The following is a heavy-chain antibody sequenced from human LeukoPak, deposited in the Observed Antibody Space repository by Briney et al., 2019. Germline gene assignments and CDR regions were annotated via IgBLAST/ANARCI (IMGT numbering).Heavy chain of an antibody. D-gene: IGHD5-18*01. Sequence: KPGRSLRLSCAASGFTFSSYSMNWVRQAPGKGLEWVSSISSSSSYIYYADSVKGRFTISRDNAKNSLYLQMNSLRAEDTAVYYCARGRSGYSYGWGYYYYGMDVRGQGTTVTVSS. CDR1: GFTFSSYS. CDR3: ARGRSGYSYGWGYYYYGMDV. CDR2: ISSSSSYI. V-gene: IGHV3-21*01. J-gene: IGHJ6*02.